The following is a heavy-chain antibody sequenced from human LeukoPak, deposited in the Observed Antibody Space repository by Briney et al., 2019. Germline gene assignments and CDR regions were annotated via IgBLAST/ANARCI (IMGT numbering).Heavy chain of an antibody. D-gene: IGHD2-8*01. Sequence: PGGSLRLSCAASGFTFSSYWMSWVRQAPGKGLEWVSSISGTGGSTYYADSVKGRFTISRDNSKNTLYLQMNSLRAEDTAVYYCAAEGPDIVLMYYFDYWGQGTLVTVSS. V-gene: IGHV3-23*01. CDR2: ISGTGGST. J-gene: IGHJ4*02. CDR3: AAEGPDIVLMYYFDY. CDR1: GFTFSSYW.